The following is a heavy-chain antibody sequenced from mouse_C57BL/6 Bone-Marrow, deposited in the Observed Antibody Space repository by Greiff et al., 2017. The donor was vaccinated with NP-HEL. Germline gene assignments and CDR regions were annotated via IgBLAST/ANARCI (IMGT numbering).Heavy chain of an antibody. CDR2: ILPSIGRT. CDR3: ARRLSITTVVAFYWYFDV. CDR1: DSEVFPIAY. Sequence: QVQLQQSGSELRSPGSSVKLSCKDFDSEVFPIAYMSWVRQKPGHGFEWIGGILPSIGRTIYGEKFEDKATLDADTLSNTAYLELNSLTSEDSAIYYCARRLSITTVVAFYWYFDVWGTGTTVTVSS. J-gene: IGHJ1*03. V-gene: IGHV15-2*01. D-gene: IGHD1-1*01.